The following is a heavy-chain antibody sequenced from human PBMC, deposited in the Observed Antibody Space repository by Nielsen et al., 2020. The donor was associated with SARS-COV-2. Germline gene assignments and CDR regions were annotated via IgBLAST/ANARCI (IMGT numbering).Heavy chain of an antibody. CDR3: AKEGASSSWLNLDY. Sequence: GESLKISCAASGFTFDDYTMHWVRQAPGKGLEWVSLISWDGGSTYYADSVKGRFTISRDNSKNTLYLQMNCLRTEDTALYYCAKEGASSSWLNLDYWGQGTLVTVSS. V-gene: IGHV3-43*01. CDR1: GFTFDDYT. CDR2: ISWDGGST. J-gene: IGHJ4*02. D-gene: IGHD6-13*01.